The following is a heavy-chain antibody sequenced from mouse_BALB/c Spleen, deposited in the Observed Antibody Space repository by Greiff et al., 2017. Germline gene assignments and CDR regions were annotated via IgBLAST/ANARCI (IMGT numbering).Heavy chain of an antibody. J-gene: IGHJ2*01. V-gene: IGHV2-9-2*01. CDR1: GFSLTSYD. CDR2: IWTGGGT. Sequence: ESGPGLVAPSQSLSITCTVSGFSLTSYDISWIRQPPGKGLEWLGVIWTGGGTNYNSAFMSRLSISKDNSKSQVFLKMNSLQTDDTAIYYCVRTMITNYFDYWGQGTTLTVSS. D-gene: IGHD2-4*01. CDR3: VRTMITNYFDY.